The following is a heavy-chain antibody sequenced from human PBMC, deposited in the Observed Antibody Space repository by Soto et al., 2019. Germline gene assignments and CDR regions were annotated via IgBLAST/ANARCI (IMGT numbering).Heavy chain of an antibody. D-gene: IGHD3-22*01. CDR2: IWYDGGNT. CDR1: GFTFSSYG. V-gene: IGHV3-33*01. CDR3: ARTAYYYDSSGYYFDC. J-gene: IGHJ4*02. Sequence: QVQLVESGGGVVQPGRSLRLSCAASGFTFSSYGMHWVRQAPGKGLEWVAVIWYDGGNTYYADSVKGRFTISRDNSKNTLYLQMNSLRAEDTAVYYCARTAYYYDSSGYYFDCWGQGTLVTVSS.